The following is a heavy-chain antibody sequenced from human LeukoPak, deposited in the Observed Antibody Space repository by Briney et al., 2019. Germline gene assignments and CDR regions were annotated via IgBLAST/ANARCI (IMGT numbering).Heavy chain of an antibody. Sequence: GGSLRLSCAASGFTFSSYDMHWVRQPTGKGLEWVSGIGRAGDTNYLGSVKGRFTISRENAKNSLYLQMNSLRDGDTAVYYCVRGLAGGLDPWGQGTLVTVSS. D-gene: IGHD2-21*01. CDR1: GFTFSSYD. CDR3: VRGLAGGLDP. J-gene: IGHJ5*02. CDR2: IGRAGDT. V-gene: IGHV3-13*01.